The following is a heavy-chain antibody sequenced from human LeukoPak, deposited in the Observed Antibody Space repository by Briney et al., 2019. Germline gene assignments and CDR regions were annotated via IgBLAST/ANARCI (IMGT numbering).Heavy chain of an antibody. D-gene: IGHD3-3*01. V-gene: IGHV3-48*04. CDR2: ITFSSDTI. Sequence: PGGSLRLSCAGSGFTFSRFSMNWVRQAPGKGLEWISYITFSSDTIYYTDSVKGQFTTSRDNAKNSLYLQMSSLRAEDTAVYYCARVPVDFWSGSDDYFYYMDVWGKGTTVTVSS. J-gene: IGHJ6*03. CDR1: GFTFSRFS. CDR3: ARVPVDFWSGSDDYFYYMDV.